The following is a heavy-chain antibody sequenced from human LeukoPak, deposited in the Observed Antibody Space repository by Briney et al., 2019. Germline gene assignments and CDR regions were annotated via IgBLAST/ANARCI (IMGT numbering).Heavy chain of an antibody. V-gene: IGHV1-69*13. Sequence: SVQVSCKASGGTFSTYAISWVRQAPGQGLEWMGGIIPVFGTTDYAQKFQGRLTLTADDSTSTAYMELSSLRSEDTAVYYCARDEGGARTLVYYAMDVWGQGTTVTVS. D-gene: IGHD1-26*01. CDR2: IIPVFGTT. CDR1: GGTFSTYA. CDR3: ARDEGGARTLVYYAMDV. J-gene: IGHJ6*02.